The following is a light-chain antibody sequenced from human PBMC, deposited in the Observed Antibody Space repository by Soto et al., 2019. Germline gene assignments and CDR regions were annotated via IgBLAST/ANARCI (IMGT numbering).Light chain of an antibody. CDR2: GAS. CDR1: QTVRKSY. Sequence: SVLAQSPGSLSLSPGEGPTLSYMTSQTVRKSYLAWYQQKPGQAPRLLIYGASSRATGIPDRFSGSGSGTDFTLTISRLEPEDFAVYYCQQYGSSRWTFGQGTKVDIK. V-gene: IGKV3-20*01. J-gene: IGKJ1*01. CDR3: QQYGSSRWT.